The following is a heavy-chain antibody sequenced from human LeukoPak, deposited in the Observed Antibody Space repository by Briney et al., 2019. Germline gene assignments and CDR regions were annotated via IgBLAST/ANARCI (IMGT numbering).Heavy chain of an antibody. CDR1: AFTFSSYW. CDR2: VNPQGSET. CDR3: ARARWSSTGWFLGY. D-gene: IGHD6-19*01. J-gene: IGHJ4*02. Sequence: GGSLRLSCAASAFTFSSYWMHWVRQAPGKGLVWVSRVNPQGSETIYADSVTGRFTISRHNAKHALHLQMDNLRAEDTAVYYCARARWSSTGWFLGYWGQGTLVTVSS. V-gene: IGHV3-74*01.